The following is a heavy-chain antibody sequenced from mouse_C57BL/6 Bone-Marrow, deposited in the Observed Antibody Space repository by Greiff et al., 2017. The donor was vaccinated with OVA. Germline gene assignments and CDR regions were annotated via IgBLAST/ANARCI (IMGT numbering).Heavy chain of an antibody. CDR3: TLSTMVSAWFAY. J-gene: IGHJ3*01. CDR2: IDPENGDT. D-gene: IGHD2-2*01. CDR1: GFNIKDDY. V-gene: IGHV14-4*01. Sequence: EVQLVESGAELVRPGASVKLSCTASGFNIKDDYMHWVKQRPEQGLEWIGWIDPENGDTEYASKFQGKATITADTSSNTAYLQLSSLTSEDTAVYYCTLSTMVSAWFAYWGQGTLVTVSA.